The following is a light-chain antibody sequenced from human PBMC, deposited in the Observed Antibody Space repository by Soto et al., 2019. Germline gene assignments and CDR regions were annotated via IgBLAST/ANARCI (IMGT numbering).Light chain of an antibody. CDR2: DVS. V-gene: IGLV2-14*01. Sequence: QSVLTQPASVSGSPGQSITISCTGTSSDVGGYNYVSWYQQHPGKAPKLMIYDVSNRPSGVSNRFSGSKSGNTASLTISGLQDEDEADYYCSSYTSSSTRVFGTGNKLTVL. CDR1: SSDVGGYNY. CDR3: SSYTSSSTRV. J-gene: IGLJ1*01.